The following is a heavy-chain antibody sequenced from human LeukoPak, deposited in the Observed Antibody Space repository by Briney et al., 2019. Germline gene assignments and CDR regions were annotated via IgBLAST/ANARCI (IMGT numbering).Heavy chain of an antibody. J-gene: IGHJ1*01. CDR1: GGSISNSSYY. D-gene: IGHD6-19*01. Sequence: SETLSLTCTVSGGSISNSSYYWSWIRQPPGKGLEWIGYIYYSGSTNYNPSLKSRVTISVDTSKNPFSLKLSSVTAADTAVYYCASMTPEQWLFQGYFQHWGQGTLVTVSS. CDR3: ASMTPEQWLFQGYFQH. V-gene: IGHV4-61*01. CDR2: IYYSGST.